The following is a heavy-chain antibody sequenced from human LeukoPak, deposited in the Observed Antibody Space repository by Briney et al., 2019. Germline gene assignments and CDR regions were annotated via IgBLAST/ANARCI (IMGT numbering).Heavy chain of an antibody. CDR3: ARGEGGYYYRLGD. J-gene: IGHJ4*02. V-gene: IGHV3-30*03. CDR2: ISYDGSNK. Sequence: PGGSLRLSCAASGFTFSSYGMHWVRQAPGKGLEWVAVISYDGSNKYYADSVKGRFTISRDNSKNTLYLQMNSLRAEDTAVYYCARGEGGYYYRLGDWGQGTLVTVSS. D-gene: IGHD3-22*01. CDR1: GFTFSSYG.